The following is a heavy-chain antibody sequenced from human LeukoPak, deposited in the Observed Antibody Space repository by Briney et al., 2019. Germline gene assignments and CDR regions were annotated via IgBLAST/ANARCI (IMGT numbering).Heavy chain of an antibody. CDR2: INWNGGST. Sequence: PGGSLRLSCAASGFTFSSYAMSWVRQAPGKGLEWVSGINWNGGSTGYADSVKGRFTISRDNAKNSLYLQTNSLRAEDTALYYCASGGIYYGAAFDFWGQGTLVTVSS. D-gene: IGHD1-26*01. CDR1: GFTFSSYA. V-gene: IGHV3-20*04. J-gene: IGHJ4*02. CDR3: ASGGIYYGAAFDF.